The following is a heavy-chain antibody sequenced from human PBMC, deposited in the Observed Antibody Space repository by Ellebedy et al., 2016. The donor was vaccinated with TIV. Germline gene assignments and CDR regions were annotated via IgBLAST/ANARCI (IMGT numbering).Heavy chain of an antibody. V-gene: IGHV1-69*02. CDR1: GGTFSSYP. CDR2: IIPILGIA. J-gene: IGHJ5*02. CDR3: AAGNDGGWFDP. D-gene: IGHD1-1*01. Sequence: AASVKVSCKASGGTFSSYPISWVRQAPGQGLEWMGRIIPILGIANYAQQFQGRVTITADKSTSIAYMELSSLRSEDTAVYYCAAGNDGGWFDPWGQGTLVTVSS.